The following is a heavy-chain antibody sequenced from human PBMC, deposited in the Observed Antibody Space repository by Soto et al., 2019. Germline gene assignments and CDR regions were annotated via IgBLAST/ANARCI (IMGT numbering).Heavy chain of an antibody. CDR2: ISGSGGST. D-gene: IGHD5-18*01. CDR1: GFTFSSYA. J-gene: IGHJ4*02. Sequence: GGSLRLSCAASGFTFSSYAMSWVRQAPGKGLEWVSAISGSGGSTYYADSVKGRFTISRDNSKNTLYLQMSSLRAEDTAVYYCARTLYSYGTDYWGKGTLVTVSS. V-gene: IGHV3-23*01. CDR3: ARTLYSYGTDY.